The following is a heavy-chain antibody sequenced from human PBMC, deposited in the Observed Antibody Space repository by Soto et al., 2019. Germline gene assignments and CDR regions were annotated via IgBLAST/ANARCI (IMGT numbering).Heavy chain of an antibody. CDR2: VYYTGST. J-gene: IGHJ4*02. V-gene: IGHV4-59*01. D-gene: IGHD5-18*01. CDR1: GGSISSYY. Sequence: SETLSLTCIVSGGSISSYYWSWIRQPPGKGLEWIGYVYYTGSTNYNPSLKSRVTISVDTSKNQFSLKLSSVTAADTAVYYCAKSGYTSGLYFDYWGQGTLVTVPS. CDR3: AKSGYTSGLYFDY.